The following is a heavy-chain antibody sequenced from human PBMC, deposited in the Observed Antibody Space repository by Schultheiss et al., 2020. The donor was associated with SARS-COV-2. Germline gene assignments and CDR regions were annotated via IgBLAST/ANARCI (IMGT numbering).Heavy chain of an antibody. V-gene: IGHV4-59*12. CDR3: ARGIAAHPIDY. J-gene: IGHJ4*02. CDR2: IYYSGST. CDR1: GGSISSYY. D-gene: IGHD6-6*01. Sequence: SQTLSLTCTVSGGSISSYYWSWIRQPPGKGLEWIGYIYYSGSTNYNPSLKSRVTISVDTSKNQFSLKLSSVTAADTAVYYCARGIAAHPIDYWGQGTLVTVSS.